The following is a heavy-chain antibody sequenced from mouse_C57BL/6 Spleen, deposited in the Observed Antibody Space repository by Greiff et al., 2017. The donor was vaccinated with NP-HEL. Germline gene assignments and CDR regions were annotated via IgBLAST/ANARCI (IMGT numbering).Heavy chain of an antibody. J-gene: IGHJ3*01. CDR3: ARGGGNYGFAY. CDR2: IYPGSGNT. Sequence: VQLQQSGAELVRPGASVKLSCKASGYTFTDYYINWVKQRPGQGLEWIARIYPGSGNTYYNEKFKGKATLTAEKSSSTAYMQLSSLTSEDSAVYFCARGGGNYGFAYWGQGTLVTVSA. D-gene: IGHD2-1*01. CDR1: GYTFTDYY. V-gene: IGHV1-76*01.